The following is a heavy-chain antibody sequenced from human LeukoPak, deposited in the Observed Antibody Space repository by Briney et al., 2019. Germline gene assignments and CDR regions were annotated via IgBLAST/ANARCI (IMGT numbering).Heavy chain of an antibody. V-gene: IGHV3-30*18. CDR2: ISFDGSDK. CDR1: GCTFSDYD. J-gene: IGHJ4*02. CDR3: AKGENYYYDSSTYSPPFDY. Sequence: GGSLRLSCADSGCTFSDYDMHWVRQAPGKGLQWMAIISFDGSDKYYADSVTGRFTISRDNSKNTLYLQMNSLRPDDTAVYYCAKGENYYYDSSTYSPPFDYWGQGTLVTVSS. D-gene: IGHD3-22*01.